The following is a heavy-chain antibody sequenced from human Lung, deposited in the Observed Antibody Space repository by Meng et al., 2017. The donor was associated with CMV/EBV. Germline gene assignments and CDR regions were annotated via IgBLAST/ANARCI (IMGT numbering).Heavy chain of an antibody. Sequence: VQLVYFGAEVKRPGAPVKISCQASGYSFSGFYLNWARQAPGHGLEWLGRVNPISDDTHLAQKFEGRITVTRGATINTAFMELTRLRPDDTAVYYCAKSSDNGWSSWGPGTLVTVSS. J-gene: IGHJ4*01. CDR3: AKSSDNGWSS. D-gene: IGHD6-19*01. V-gene: IGHV1-2*06. CDR1: GYSFSGFY. CDR2: VNPISDDT.